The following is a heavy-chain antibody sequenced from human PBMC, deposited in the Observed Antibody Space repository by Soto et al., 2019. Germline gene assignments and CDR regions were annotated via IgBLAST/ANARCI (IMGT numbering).Heavy chain of an antibody. D-gene: IGHD2-21*02. CDR2: ILSRPNSYTT. Sequence: GGSLRLSCAASGLTFSGSTMNWVRQASGKGLEWVGRILSRPNSYTTAYGASVKGRFSISRDDSKNTAYLQMNSLKSEDTAVYYCVVTGLPPQQTRIYLGPGTLVTVSS. CDR3: VVTGLPPQQTRIY. J-gene: IGHJ4*02. V-gene: IGHV3-73*01. CDR1: GLTFSGST.